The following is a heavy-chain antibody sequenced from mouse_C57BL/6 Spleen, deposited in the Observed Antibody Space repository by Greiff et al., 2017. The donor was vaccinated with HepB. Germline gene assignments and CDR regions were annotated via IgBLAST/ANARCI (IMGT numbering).Heavy chain of an antibody. CDR1: GYTFTDYY. J-gene: IGHJ2*01. Sequence: EVQLQQSGPELVKPGASVKISCKASGYTFTDYYMNWVKQSHGKSLEWIGDINPNNGGTSYNQKFKGKATLTVDKSSSTAYMELRSLTSEDSAVYYCAREGGHYSNLYYFDYWGQGTTLTVSS. V-gene: IGHV1-26*01. CDR2: INPNNGGT. CDR3: AREGGHYSNLYYFDY. D-gene: IGHD2-5*01.